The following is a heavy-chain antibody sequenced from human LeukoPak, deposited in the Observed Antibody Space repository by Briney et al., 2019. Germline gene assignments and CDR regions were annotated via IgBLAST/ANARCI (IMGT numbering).Heavy chain of an antibody. CDR1: GFTFSSYS. J-gene: IGHJ3*02. V-gene: IGHV3-21*01. CDR3: ARSHRTLRLPDAFDI. CDR2: ISSSSSYI. D-gene: IGHD1-7*01. Sequence: KPGGSLRLSCAASGFTFSSYSMNWVRQAPGKGLEWVSSISSSSSYIYYADSVKGRFTISRDNAKNSLYLQMNSLRAEDTAVYYCARSHRTLRLPDAFDIWGQGTMVTVSS.